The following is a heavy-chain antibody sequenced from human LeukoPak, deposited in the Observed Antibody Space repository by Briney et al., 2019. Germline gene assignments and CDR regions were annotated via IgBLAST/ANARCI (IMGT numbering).Heavy chain of an antibody. CDR1: GGSISSYY. D-gene: IGHD6-19*01. CDR3: ARITYSSGWYVDLSGTVRYYFDY. J-gene: IGHJ4*02. Sequence: SETLSLTCTVSGGSISSYYWNWIRQPPGKGLEWIGYIYDSMYDSESTYYNPSLKSRVTISVDTSKNQFSLKLSSVTAADTAVYYCARITYSSGWYVDLSGTVRYYFDYWGQGTLVTVSS. CDR2: IYDSMYDSEST. V-gene: IGHV4-4*08.